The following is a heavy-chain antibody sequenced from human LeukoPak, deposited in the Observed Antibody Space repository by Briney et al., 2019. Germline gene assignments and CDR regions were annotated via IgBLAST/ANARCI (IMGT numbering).Heavy chain of an antibody. J-gene: IGHJ4*02. D-gene: IGHD3-16*02. V-gene: IGHV3-23*01. CDR2: ISGSGDTT. CDR3: AKTVIDTTYYDY. CDR1: GFTFSNYA. Sequence: TGGSLRLSCAASGFTFSNYAVNWVRQAPGKGLQWVSAISGSGDTTFYADSVKGRFTISRDNSKSTVYLQMNSLRAEDTALYYCAKTVIDTTYYDYWGQGTRVTVSS.